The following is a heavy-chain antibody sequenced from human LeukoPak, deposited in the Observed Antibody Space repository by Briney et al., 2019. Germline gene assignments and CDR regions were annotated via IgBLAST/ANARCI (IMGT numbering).Heavy chain of an antibody. CDR1: GFTFSSYG. CDR2: ISYDGSNK. Sequence: GRSLRPSCAASGFTFSSYGMHWVRQAPGKGLEWVAVISYDGSNKYYADSVKGRFTISRDNSKNTLYLQMNSLRAEDTAVYYCAKDVRFGPITMVRGVIIRPDYWGQGTLVTVSS. D-gene: IGHD3-10*01. CDR3: AKDVRFGPITMVRGVIIRPDY. J-gene: IGHJ4*02. V-gene: IGHV3-30*18.